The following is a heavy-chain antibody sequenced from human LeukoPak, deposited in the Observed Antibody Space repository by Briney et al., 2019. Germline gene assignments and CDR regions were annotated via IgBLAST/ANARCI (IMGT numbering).Heavy chain of an antibody. CDR3: ARDSALAQPVMFDY. J-gene: IGHJ4*02. Sequence: LETPSLTPTVSVGSISSSSYYWGWIRQPPGKGLEWIGSIYYSGNTNYNPSLKSRVTISVDTSKNQFSLKVSSVTAADTAVYYCARDSALAQPVMFDYWGQGTLVTVCS. CDR2: IYYSGNT. D-gene: IGHD1-14*01. V-gene: IGHV4-39*07. CDR1: VGSISSSSYY.